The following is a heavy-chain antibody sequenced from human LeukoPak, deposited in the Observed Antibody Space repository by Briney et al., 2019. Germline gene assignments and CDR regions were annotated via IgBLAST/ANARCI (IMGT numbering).Heavy chain of an antibody. Sequence: PSETPSLTCVVSGGFISSGGYYWGWIRHPPEKGLEWIGSVHHSGITYYNTSLKSRVTISVDKSKNQFSLELTSVTAADTAVYYCARNPPNYYDSSGRMGAFDVWGQGTMVTVSS. V-gene: IGHV4-39*01. CDR1: GGFISSGGYY. CDR2: VHHSGIT. D-gene: IGHD3-22*01. CDR3: ARNPPNYYDSSGRMGAFDV. J-gene: IGHJ3*01.